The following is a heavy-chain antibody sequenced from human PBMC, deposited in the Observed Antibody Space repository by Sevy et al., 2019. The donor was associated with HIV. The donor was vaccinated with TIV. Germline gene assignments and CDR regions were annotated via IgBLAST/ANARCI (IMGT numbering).Heavy chain of an antibody. Sequence: ASVKVSCKASGRTFSSYAFSWVRQAPGQGLEWMGGIIPMFATANYVQKFQGRVTITADGSTSTAYMELSSLRSEDTAVYYCARSMSWYASFDYWGQGTLVTVSS. CDR1: GRTFSSYA. CDR2: IIPMFATA. J-gene: IGHJ4*02. V-gene: IGHV1-69*13. CDR3: ARSMSWYASFDY. D-gene: IGHD6-13*01.